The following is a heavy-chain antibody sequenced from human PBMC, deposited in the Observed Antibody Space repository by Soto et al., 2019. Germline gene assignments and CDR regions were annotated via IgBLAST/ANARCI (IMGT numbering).Heavy chain of an antibody. CDR2: IYHSGST. D-gene: IGHD6-13*01. J-gene: IGHJ4*02. Sequence: QVQLQESGPGLVKPSGTLSLTCAVSGDSISSDKWWSWIRQPPGKGLQWIGEIYHSGSTKYNPSLKRWGIISVDKAKKPVRLKPGSVTDADTGVYLWARGETQQERGYLGQGTLVTVSS. CDR1: GDSISSDKW. CDR3: ARGETQQERGY. V-gene: IGHV4-4*02.